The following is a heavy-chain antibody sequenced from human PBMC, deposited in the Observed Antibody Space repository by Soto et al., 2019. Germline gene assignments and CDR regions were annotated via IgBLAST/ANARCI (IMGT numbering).Heavy chain of an antibody. Sequence: QVPLQQSGPGLVKPSQTLSLTCAISGDSVSSNSAAWNWLRQSPSGGLEWLGRTYYRSKWYNDSVVSVKSRITINPVTSTNQFSLQLNSVSPEDTAIYYCARERGVLSEAFDIWCQGTVVTVSS. V-gene: IGHV6-1*01. J-gene: IGHJ3*02. CDR2: TYYRSKWYN. D-gene: IGHD3-10*01. CDR3: ARERGVLSEAFDI. CDR1: GDSVSSNSAA.